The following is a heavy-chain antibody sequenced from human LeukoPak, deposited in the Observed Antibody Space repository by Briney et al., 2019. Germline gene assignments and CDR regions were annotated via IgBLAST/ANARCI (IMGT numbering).Heavy chain of an antibody. D-gene: IGHD3-3*01. CDR1: GYTFTSYW. Sequence: NRGESLKISCKSSGYTFTSYWLSWVRPMPGEGVEWMGKIGPSDSYTSYSPSFQGHVPISADKSISAAFLQWSSLKASDTAMYYCARQSHYDFWSGYLDYWGQGTLVTVSS. CDR3: ARQSHYDFWSGYLDY. V-gene: IGHV5-10-1*01. J-gene: IGHJ4*02. CDR2: IGPSDSYT.